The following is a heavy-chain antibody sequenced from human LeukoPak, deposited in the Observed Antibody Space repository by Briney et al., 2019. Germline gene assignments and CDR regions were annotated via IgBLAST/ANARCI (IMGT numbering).Heavy chain of an antibody. CDR1: GGSISSTNYY. J-gene: IGHJ4*01. V-gene: IGHV4-39*01. CDR2: IYYSGNT. CDR3: ARHVRTPWYFDY. Sequence: SETLSLTCTVSGGSISSTNYYWGWIRQPPGKGLDWIGSIYYSGNTYYNPSLKSRVTIFVDTSRNQFSLKLSSVTAADTAVYYCARHVRTPWYFDYWGHGTLVTVSS.